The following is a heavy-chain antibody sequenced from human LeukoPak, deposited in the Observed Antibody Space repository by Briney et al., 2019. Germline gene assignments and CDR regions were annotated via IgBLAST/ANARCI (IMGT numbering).Heavy chain of an antibody. D-gene: IGHD3-10*01. V-gene: IGHV4-59*12. Sequence: SETLSLTCTVSGGSISNYYWNWIRQPPGKGLEWIGYIYYTGNTNYNPSLKSRVTISVDTSKNQFSLKLSSVTAADTAVYYCARAPTYYYGSGSYYNDAFDIWGQGTMVTISS. CDR3: ARAPTYYYGSGSYYNDAFDI. J-gene: IGHJ3*02. CDR1: GGSISNYY. CDR2: IYYTGNT.